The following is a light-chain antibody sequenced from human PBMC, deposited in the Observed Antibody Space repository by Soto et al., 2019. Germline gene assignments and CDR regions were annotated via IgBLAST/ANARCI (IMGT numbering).Light chain of an antibody. Sequence: EIVLTQSPGTLSLSPGERATLSCRASQSVSSSSLAWYQQKPGQAPRLLIYDASSRATGIPDRFSGSGSGTDFTLTISILEPEDFAVYCCQQYSSSPITFGQGTRLEIK. CDR3: QQYSSSPIT. CDR1: QSVSSSS. V-gene: IGKV3-20*01. CDR2: DAS. J-gene: IGKJ5*01.